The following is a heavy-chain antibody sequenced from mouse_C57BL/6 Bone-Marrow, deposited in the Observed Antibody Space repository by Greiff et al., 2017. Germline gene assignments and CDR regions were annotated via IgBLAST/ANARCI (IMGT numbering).Heavy chain of an antibody. V-gene: IGHV5-6*01. CDR1: GFTFSSYG. CDR2: ISSGGSYT. CDR3: ASLPLYYYAMDY. J-gene: IGHJ4*01. Sequence: EVMLVESGGDLVKPGGSLKLSCAASGFTFSSYGMSWVRQTPDKRLEWVATISSGGSYTYYPDSVKGRFTISRDNAKNTLYLQMSSLKSEDTAVYYCASLPLYYYAMDYWGQGTSVTVSS. D-gene: IGHD6-1*01.